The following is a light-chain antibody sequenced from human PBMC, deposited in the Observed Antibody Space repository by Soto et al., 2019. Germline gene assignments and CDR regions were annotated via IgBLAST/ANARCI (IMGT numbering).Light chain of an antibody. CDR1: QSVSNNY. CDR2: GAS. CDR3: QQYGSSGT. Sequence: IVLTQSGGTVSLAPGERPTLSCRASQSVSNNYLAWYQQKPGQAPRLLIYGASNRATGIPDRFSGSGSGTDFTLTISRLEPEDFAVYYCQQYGSSGTFGQGTKV. J-gene: IGKJ1*01. V-gene: IGKV3-20*01.